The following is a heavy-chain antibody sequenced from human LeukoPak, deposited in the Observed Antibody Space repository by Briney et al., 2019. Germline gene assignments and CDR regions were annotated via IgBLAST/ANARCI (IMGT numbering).Heavy chain of an antibody. CDR1: GYTFTGHY. CDR2: INPNSGGT. J-gene: IGHJ4*02. V-gene: IGHV1-2*02. Sequence: ASVKVSCKASGYTFTGHYMHWVRQAPGQGLEWMGWINPNSGGTNYAQKFQGRVTMTRDTSISTAYMELSRLRSDDTAVYYCARLAAAGTLFDYWGQGTLVTVSS. CDR3: ARLAAAGTLFDY. D-gene: IGHD6-13*01.